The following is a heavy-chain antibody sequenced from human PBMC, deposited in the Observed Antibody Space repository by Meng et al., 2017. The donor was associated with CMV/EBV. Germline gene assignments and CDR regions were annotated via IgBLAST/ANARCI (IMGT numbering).Heavy chain of an antibody. CDR2: ISYDGSNK. CDR1: GFTFSSYA. D-gene: IGHD3-16*01. V-gene: IGHV3-30-3*01. J-gene: IGHJ4*02. CDR3: ARDGANRAFDY. Sequence: GSLRPSCAASGFTFSSYAMHWVRQAPGKGLEWVAVISYDGSNKYYADSVKGRFTISRDNSKNTLYLQMNSLRAEDTAVYYCARDGANRAFDYWGQGTLVTVS.